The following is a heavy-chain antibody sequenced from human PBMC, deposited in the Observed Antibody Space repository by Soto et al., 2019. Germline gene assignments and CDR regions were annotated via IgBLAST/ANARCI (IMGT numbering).Heavy chain of an antibody. D-gene: IGHD2-15*01. CDR1: GFAFNTYA. CDR2: VSGSGDTK. CDR3: AKDTFPVYCSGGNCFSVGAADS. Sequence: EVQLLESGGGLVQPGGSLRLSCAASGFAFNTYAMSWVRQAPGKGLQWVSGVSGSGDTKYYAESVKGRFTISRDNSKNTLYLQMNSLRADDTAVYYCAKDTFPVYCSGGNCFSVGAADSWGQGTLVTVSS. J-gene: IGHJ4*02. V-gene: IGHV3-23*01.